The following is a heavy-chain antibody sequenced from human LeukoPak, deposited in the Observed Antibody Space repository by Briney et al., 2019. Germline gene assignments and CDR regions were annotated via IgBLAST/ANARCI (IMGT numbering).Heavy chain of an antibody. CDR2: INGGGDIM. V-gene: IGHV3-23*01. CDR1: GFSLRAYD. Sequence: PGXSLRLXCAASGFSLRAYDLIWVRQAPGKGLDWVSIINGGGDIMMYEDSVKGRFTISRDNSKNTFYLQMNSLRVEDTAVYYCAKDQYNYFDYWGQGTLVTVSS. J-gene: IGHJ4*02. D-gene: IGHD1-1*01. CDR3: AKDQYNYFDY.